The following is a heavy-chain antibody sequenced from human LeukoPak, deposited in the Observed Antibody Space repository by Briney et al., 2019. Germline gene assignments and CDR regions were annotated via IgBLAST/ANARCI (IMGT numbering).Heavy chain of an antibody. D-gene: IGHD4-23*01. CDR2: IRYDGSNK. J-gene: IGHJ4*02. V-gene: IGHV3-30*02. CDR1: GFIFSNYG. CDR3: ARFSPSGTSWDY. Sequence: AGGSLRLSCAASGFIFSNYGMHWVRQAPGKGLEWVAFIRYDGSNKYYADSVKGRFTISRDNAKNSLYLQMNSLRVEDTAVYYCARFSPSGTSWDYWGQGTLVTVSS.